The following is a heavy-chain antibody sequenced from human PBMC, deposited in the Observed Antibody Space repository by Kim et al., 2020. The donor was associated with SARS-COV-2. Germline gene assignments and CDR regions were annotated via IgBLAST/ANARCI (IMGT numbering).Heavy chain of an antibody. D-gene: IGHD1-26*01. Sequence: SETLSLTCAVSGGSISSGGYSWSWIRQPPGKGLEWIGYIYHSGSTYYNPSLKSRVTISVDRSKNQFSLKLSSVTAADTAVYYCARVARSIVGATHNWFDPWGQGTLVTVSS. V-gene: IGHV4-30-2*01. CDR3: ARVARSIVGATHNWFDP. J-gene: IGHJ5*02. CDR1: GGSISSGGYS. CDR2: IYHSGST.